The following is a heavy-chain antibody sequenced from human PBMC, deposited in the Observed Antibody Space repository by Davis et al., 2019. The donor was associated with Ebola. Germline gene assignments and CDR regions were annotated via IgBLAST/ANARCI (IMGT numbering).Heavy chain of an antibody. D-gene: IGHD3-3*01. CDR3: ARHQYDFWSGWFYY. CDR1: GGSISSYY. Sequence: SETLSLTCTASGGSISSYYWSWIRQPPGKGLEWIGYIYYSGSTNYNPSLKSRVPISVDTSKNQFSLKLSSVTAADTAVYYCARHQYDFWSGWFYYWGQGTLVTVSS. J-gene: IGHJ4*02. CDR2: IYYSGST. V-gene: IGHV4-59*08.